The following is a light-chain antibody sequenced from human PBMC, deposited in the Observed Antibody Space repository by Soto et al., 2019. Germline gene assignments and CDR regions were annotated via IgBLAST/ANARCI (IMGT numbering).Light chain of an antibody. CDR1: QSLLFSNGYNY. V-gene: IGKV2-28*01. CDR3: MQGGHTPFT. CDR2: LGS. Sequence: DLVMTQSPLSLPVTPGEPASISCRSSQSLLFSNGYNYLDWYLQKPGQSPQLLISLGSNRAPGVPDRFSGSGSGTDFTLKISRVEAEDVGVYYCMQGGHTPFTFGPGTKVDIK. J-gene: IGKJ3*01.